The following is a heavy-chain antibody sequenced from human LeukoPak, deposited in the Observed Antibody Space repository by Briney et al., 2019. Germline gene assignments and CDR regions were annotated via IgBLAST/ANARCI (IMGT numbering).Heavy chain of an antibody. CDR3: VRTPPNWGFDY. J-gene: IGHJ4*02. D-gene: IGHD7-27*01. Sequence: PGGSLRLSCAASGVTLSSYAMSWARQAPGKGLEWVSGISSSGSGGNTYYADSVKGRFTISRDSSKNTLFLHMNTLRAEDTAIYYCVRTPPNWGFDYWGQGTLVTVSS. CDR1: GVTLSSYA. V-gene: IGHV3-23*01. CDR2: ISSSGSGGNT.